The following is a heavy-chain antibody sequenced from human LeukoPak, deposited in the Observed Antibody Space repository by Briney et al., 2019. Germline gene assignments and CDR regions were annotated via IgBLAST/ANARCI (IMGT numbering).Heavy chain of an antibody. CDR2: ISYSGST. Sequence: SETLSLTCTVSGGSISGYYWSWLRQPPGKGLEWIGYISYSGSTYYNPSLRSRVTISVDTSKNQFSLKLSSVTAADTAVYYCARLRGRNWGDYWGQGTLVTVSS. D-gene: IGHD7-27*01. V-gene: IGHV4-59*08. CDR1: GGSISGYY. CDR3: ARLRGRNWGDY. J-gene: IGHJ4*02.